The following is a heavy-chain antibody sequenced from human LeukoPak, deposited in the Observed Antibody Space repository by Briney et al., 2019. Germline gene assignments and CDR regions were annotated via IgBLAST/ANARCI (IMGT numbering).Heavy chain of an antibody. V-gene: IGHV3-30*03. CDR3: ARAGYGTTDY. D-gene: IGHD5-18*01. CDR2: ISNDGGNK. Sequence: GGSLRLSCAASGLTFTTYGMHWVRQAPGKGLEWVAAISNDGGNKYYADSVKGRFTISRDNSKNTLYLQMNSLTAADTAVYYCARAGYGTTDYWGQGTLVTVSS. CDR1: GLTFTTYG. J-gene: IGHJ4*02.